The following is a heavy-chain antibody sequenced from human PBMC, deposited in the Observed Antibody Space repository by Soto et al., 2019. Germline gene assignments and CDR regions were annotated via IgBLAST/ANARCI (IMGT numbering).Heavy chain of an antibody. CDR1: GGSISSGGYY. D-gene: IGHD3-22*01. CDR3: ARLSYYDSSGYLSH. CDR2: IYYSGSS. J-gene: IGHJ4*02. Sequence: QVQLQESGPGLVKPSQTLSLTCTVSGGSISSGGYYWSWIRQHPGKGLEWIGYIYYSGSSYYNPSLKSRVTRLVSTAKNQVYLKLGSLTGAVTAVYYCARLSYYDSSGYLSHWGQGTLVTVSS. V-gene: IGHV4-31*03.